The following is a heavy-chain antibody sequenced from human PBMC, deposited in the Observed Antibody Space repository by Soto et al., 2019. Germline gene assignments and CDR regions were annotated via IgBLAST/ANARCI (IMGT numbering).Heavy chain of an antibody. V-gene: IGHV4-39*01. D-gene: IGHD5-18*01. Sequence: QLQLQESGPGLVKPSETLSLTCTVSGGSISSSSYYWGWIRQPPGQGLEWIGSISYSGSTYYNPSAKSRVTISVDTSKNPFALKLSSVTAADTAVYYCARSGFGGYSYGYYFRVVDYWGQGTLVTVSS. CDR1: GGSISSSSYY. CDR2: ISYSGST. J-gene: IGHJ4*02. CDR3: ARSGFGGYSYGYYFRVVDY.